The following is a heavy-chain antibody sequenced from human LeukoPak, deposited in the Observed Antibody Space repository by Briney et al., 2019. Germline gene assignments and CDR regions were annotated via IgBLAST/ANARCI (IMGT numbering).Heavy chain of an antibody. Sequence: KSGESLKISCKGSGYSFTSYWIGWVRQMPGKGLEWMGIIYPGDSDTRYSPSFQGQVTISADKSISTAYLQWSSLKASDTALYYCARHFYSDNSGYYGDNSFDIWGQGTMVTVSS. V-gene: IGHV5-51*01. CDR2: IYPGDSDT. J-gene: IGHJ3*02. D-gene: IGHD3-22*01. CDR1: GYSFTSYW. CDR3: ARHFYSDNSGYYGDNSFDI.